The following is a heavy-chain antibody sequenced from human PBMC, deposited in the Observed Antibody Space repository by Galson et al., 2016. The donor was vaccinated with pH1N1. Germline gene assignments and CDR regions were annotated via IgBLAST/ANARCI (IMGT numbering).Heavy chain of an antibody. V-gene: IGHV3-7*01. J-gene: IGHJ3*02. CDR1: GFTFGNYW. Sequence: SLRLSCAASGFTFGNYWMHWVRQVPGKGLEWVANIKEDGSETYYVDSVRGRFTISRDNAGNSLYLQMNSLRVEDTALYYCARDPYKGSSDAFDIWGQGTMVTVSS. CDR3: ARDPYKGSSDAFDI. D-gene: IGHD6-13*01. CDR2: IKEDGSET.